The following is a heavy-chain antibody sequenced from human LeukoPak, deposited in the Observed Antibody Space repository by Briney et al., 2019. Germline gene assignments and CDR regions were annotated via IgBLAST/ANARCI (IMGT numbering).Heavy chain of an antibody. CDR3: VRSPRGSGSSTLLGVAFDI. CDR2: IFYSGTT. CDR1: GFTFSSYW. V-gene: IGHV4-39*01. D-gene: IGHD3-10*01. Sequence: PGGSLRLSCAASGFTFSSYWMSWVRQSPGKGLEWIGTIFYSGTTYYNPSFTSRVTISVDTSKNQFSLKLSSVTAADAAVYYCVRSPRGSGSSTLLGVAFDIWGQGTMVTVSS. J-gene: IGHJ3*02.